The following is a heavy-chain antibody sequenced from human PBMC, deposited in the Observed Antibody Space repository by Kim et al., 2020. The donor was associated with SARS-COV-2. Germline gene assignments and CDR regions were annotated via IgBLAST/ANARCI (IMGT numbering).Heavy chain of an antibody. CDR2: IYYSGST. Sequence: SETLSLTCTVSGGSISSYYWSWIRQPPGKGLEWIGYIYYSGSTNYNPSLKSRVTISVDTSKNQFSLKLSSVTAADTAVYYCARGVVGYTAMVIGDNWFDPWGQGTLVTVSS. CDR3: ARGVVGYTAMVIGDNWFDP. J-gene: IGHJ5*02. CDR1: GGSISSYY. V-gene: IGHV4-59*13. D-gene: IGHD5-18*01.